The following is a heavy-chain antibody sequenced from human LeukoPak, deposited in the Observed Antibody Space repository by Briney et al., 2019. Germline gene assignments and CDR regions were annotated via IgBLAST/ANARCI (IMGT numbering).Heavy chain of an antibody. CDR1: GGSISSYY. CDR2: IYYSGST. V-gene: IGHV4-59*01. J-gene: IGHJ3*01. CDR3: ARAQAQDGYNP. Sequence: SETLSLTCTVSGGSISSYYWSWIRQPPGEGLEWIGYIYYSGSTNYNPSLKSRVTISVDTSKNQFSLKLSSATAADTAVYYCARAQAQDGYNPWGPGTMVTVSS. D-gene: IGHD5-24*01.